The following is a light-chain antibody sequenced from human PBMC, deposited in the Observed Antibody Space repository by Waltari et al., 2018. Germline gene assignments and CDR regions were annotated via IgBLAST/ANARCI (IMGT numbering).Light chain of an antibody. Sequence: SALTQPASVSASPGQSIPISCTGSSSDVGSYDLFAWYQQHPGKAPHLLIYEVDKRPSGVSYRFSGSKSGNAASLTISGLQAEDEAHYFCSSYTYGGPWVFGGGTLLTVL. CDR2: EVD. V-gene: IGLV2-23*02. J-gene: IGLJ2*01. CDR3: SSYTYGGPWV. CDR1: SSDVGSYDL.